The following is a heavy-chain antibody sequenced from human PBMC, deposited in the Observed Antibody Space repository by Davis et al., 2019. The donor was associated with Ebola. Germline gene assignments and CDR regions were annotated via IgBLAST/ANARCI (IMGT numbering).Heavy chain of an antibody. J-gene: IGHJ6*04. D-gene: IGHD6-13*01. V-gene: IGHV3-21*01. CDR2: ISSSSSYI. CDR3: ARDHNSLQQLVLSGYGMDV. CDR1: GFTFRTYS. Sequence: GESLKISCSASGFTFRTYSMNWVRQAPGKGLEWVSSISSSSSYIYYADSVKGRFTISRDNAKNSLYLQMNSLRAEDTAVYYCARDHNSLQQLVLSGYGMDVWGKGTTVTVSS.